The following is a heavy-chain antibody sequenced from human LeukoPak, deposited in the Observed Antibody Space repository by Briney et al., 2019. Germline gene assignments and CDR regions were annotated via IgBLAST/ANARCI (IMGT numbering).Heavy chain of an antibody. CDR1: GYTFTGYY. CDR3: ARWDGYSSSPDY. Sequence: ASVKVSCKASGYTFTGYYMHWVRQAPGQGLEWMGWINPHSADTGYAQKFLGRVTMTRDMSISTIYMELTRLRSDDTALYYCARWDGYSSSPDYWGQGTLVTVSS. J-gene: IGHJ4*02. CDR2: INPHSADT. V-gene: IGHV1-2*02. D-gene: IGHD6-13*01.